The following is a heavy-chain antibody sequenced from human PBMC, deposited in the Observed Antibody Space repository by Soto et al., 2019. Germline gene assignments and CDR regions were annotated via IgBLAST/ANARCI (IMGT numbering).Heavy chain of an antibody. J-gene: IGHJ4*02. Sequence: AGSLRLSCAASGFTFSSYGMHWVRQAPGKGLEWVAVISYDGSNKYYADSVKGRFTISRDNSKNTLYLQMNSLRAEDTAVYYCAKDPYYYDSSGFLVFGGQGTLVTVSS. CDR3: AKDPYYYDSSGFLVF. D-gene: IGHD3-22*01. CDR1: GFTFSSYG. CDR2: ISYDGSNK. V-gene: IGHV3-30*18.